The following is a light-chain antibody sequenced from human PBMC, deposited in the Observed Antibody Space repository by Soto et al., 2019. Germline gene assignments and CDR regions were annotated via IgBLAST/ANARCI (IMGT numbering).Light chain of an antibody. Sequence: DIQMTQSPSTLSASVGDRVTITCRASQTISSWLAWYQQKPGKAPKVLIYKASSLESGVPSKFSGSGSGTEFTLTISSLQPDDFATYYCQHYNSYSEAFGQGTKVDI. CDR3: QHYNSYSEA. CDR2: KAS. V-gene: IGKV1-5*03. J-gene: IGKJ1*01. CDR1: QTISSW.